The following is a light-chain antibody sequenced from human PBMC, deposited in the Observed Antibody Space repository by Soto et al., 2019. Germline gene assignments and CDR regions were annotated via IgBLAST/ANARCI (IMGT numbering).Light chain of an antibody. V-gene: IGKV3-20*01. CDR3: QQYDSSPVFT. J-gene: IGKJ3*01. CDR1: QSVSSSY. CDR2: GAS. Sequence: EIVLTQSPGTLSLSPGERATLSCRASQSVSSSYLAWYQQKPGQAPRLLIYGASSRATGIPGRFSGSGSGTDFTLTISRLEPEDFAVYYCQQYDSSPVFTFGPGTKVDIK.